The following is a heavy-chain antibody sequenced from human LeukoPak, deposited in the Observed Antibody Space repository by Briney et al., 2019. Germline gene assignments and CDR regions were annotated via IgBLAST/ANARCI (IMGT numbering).Heavy chain of an antibody. V-gene: IGHV3-21*01. J-gene: IGHJ6*03. Sequence: GGSLRLSCAASGFTFSSYSMNWVRQAPGKGLEWVSSISSGTSYIYYADSVKGRFTISRDNAKNSLYLQMNSLRAEDTAVYYCARGQYYDILTGPELYYYYYMDVWGKGTTVTVSS. CDR2: ISSGTSYI. CDR1: GFTFSSYS. D-gene: IGHD3-9*01. CDR3: ARGQYYDILTGPELYYYYYMDV.